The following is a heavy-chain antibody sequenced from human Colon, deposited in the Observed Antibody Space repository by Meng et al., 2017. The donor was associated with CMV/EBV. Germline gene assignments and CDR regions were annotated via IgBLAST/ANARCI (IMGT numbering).Heavy chain of an antibody. J-gene: IGHJ6*02. CDR1: GYTFTGYY. Sequence: ASVKVSCKASGYTFTGYYMHWVRQAPGQGLEWMGWINPNSGGANYAQNLQGRVTMTTDTSTSTAYLELRSLRSDDTAVYYCARDQGWYTRPLAVWGQGTTVTVSS. CDR3: ARDQGWYTRPLAV. V-gene: IGHV1-2*02. CDR2: INPNSGGA. D-gene: IGHD1-14*01.